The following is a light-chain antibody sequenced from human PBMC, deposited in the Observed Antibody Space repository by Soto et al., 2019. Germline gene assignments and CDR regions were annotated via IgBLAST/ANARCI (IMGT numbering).Light chain of an antibody. CDR3: SSYGGSNNLI. J-gene: IGLJ2*01. CDR2: EVS. Sequence: QSALTQPPSASGSHGQSVTISCTGTSSYVGGYNYVSWYQQHPGKAPKLMLYEVSKRPSGVPDRFSGSKSGNTASLTVSGLQAEDEADYYCSSYGGSNNLIFGGGTKLTVL. V-gene: IGLV2-8*01. CDR1: SSYVGGYNY.